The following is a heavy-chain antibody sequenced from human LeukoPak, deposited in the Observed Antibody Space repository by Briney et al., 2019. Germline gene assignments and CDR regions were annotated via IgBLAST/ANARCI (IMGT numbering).Heavy chain of an antibody. CDR3: ARGRLYYYDSSGYYPAGY. Sequence: ASVKVSCKASGYTFTSYDINWVRQATGQGLEWMGWMNPNSGNTGYAQKFQGRVTITRNTSISTAYMELSSLRSEDTAVYYCARGRLYYYDSSGYYPAGYWGQGTLVTVSS. CDR1: GYTFTSYD. V-gene: IGHV1-8*03. CDR2: MNPNSGNT. J-gene: IGHJ4*02. D-gene: IGHD3-22*01.